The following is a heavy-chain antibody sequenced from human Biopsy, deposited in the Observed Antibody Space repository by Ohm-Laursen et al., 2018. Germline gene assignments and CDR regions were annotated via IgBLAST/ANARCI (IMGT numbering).Heavy chain of an antibody. Sequence: TLSLTCSVSGGSVSSGSYYWSWIRQPPGKGLEWIGYIYYSGSTNYNPPLKSRVTISVDTSKNQFSLKLSSVTAADTAGYYCARGQALKSFDYWGQGTLVTVSS. CDR3: ARGQALKSFDY. J-gene: IGHJ4*02. CDR2: IYYSGST. V-gene: IGHV4-61*01. CDR1: GGSVSSGSYY.